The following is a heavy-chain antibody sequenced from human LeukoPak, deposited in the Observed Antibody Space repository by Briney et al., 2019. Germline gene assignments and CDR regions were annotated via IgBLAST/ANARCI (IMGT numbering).Heavy chain of an antibody. J-gene: IGHJ4*02. V-gene: IGHV4-59*01. CDR3: ARTPSGYSYGYYPPFDY. CDR2: IYYSGST. Sequence: SETLSLTCTVSGGSISSYYWNWIRQPPGKGLEWIGYIYYSGSTHYNPSLKSRVTMSLDTSKNQFSLKLSSVTAADTAVYSCARTPSGYSYGYYPPFDYWGQGILVTVSS. D-gene: IGHD5-18*01. CDR1: GGSISSYY.